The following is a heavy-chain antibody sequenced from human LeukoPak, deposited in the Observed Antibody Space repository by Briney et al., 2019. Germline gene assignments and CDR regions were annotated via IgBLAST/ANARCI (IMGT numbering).Heavy chain of an antibody. CDR2: IYYSGST. J-gene: IGHJ4*02. D-gene: IGHD5-24*01. V-gene: IGHV4-30-4*01. Sequence: SETLSLTCTVSGGSISSGDYYWGWIRQPPGKGLEWIGYIYYSGSTYYNPSLKSRVTISVDTSKNQFSLKLSSVTAADTAVYYCARVNPRGDGYNNYYFDYWGQGTLVTVSS. CDR1: GGSISSGDYY. CDR3: ARVNPRGDGYNNYYFDY.